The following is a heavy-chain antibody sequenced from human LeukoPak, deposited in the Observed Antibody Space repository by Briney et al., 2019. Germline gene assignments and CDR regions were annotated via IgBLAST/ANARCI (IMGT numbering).Heavy chain of an antibody. CDR2: IIPIFGTA. CDR1: GGTFISYA. J-gene: IGHJ4*02. Sequence: VASVTVSCKASGGTFISYAISWVRQAPGQGREWMGGIIPIFGTANYAQKFQGRVTMTRDTSISTVYMELSRLRSDDTAVYYCARVGYYESSGYYEYWGQGTLVTVSS. CDR3: ARVGYYESSGYYEY. D-gene: IGHD3-22*01. V-gene: IGHV1-69*05.